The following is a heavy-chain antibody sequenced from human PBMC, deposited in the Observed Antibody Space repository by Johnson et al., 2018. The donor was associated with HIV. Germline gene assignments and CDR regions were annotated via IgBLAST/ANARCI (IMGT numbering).Heavy chain of an antibody. CDR2: ISYDGSNK. CDR3: ASSSLRNEGGWGAFDV. V-gene: IGHV3-30-3*01. D-gene: IGHD1-1*01. J-gene: IGHJ3*01. Sequence: QVQLVESGGGAVQPGKSLRLSCVVSGFTFSSYAVHWVRQAPGKGLEWVAVISYDGSNKYYADSVKGRFTISRDNSKNTLYLQMNSLRAEDPAVYYCASSSLRNEGGWGAFDVWGQGTMVTVSS. CDR1: GFTFSSYA.